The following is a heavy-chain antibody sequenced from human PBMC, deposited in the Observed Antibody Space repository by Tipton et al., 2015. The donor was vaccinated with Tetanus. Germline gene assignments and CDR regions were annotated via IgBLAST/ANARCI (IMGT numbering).Heavy chain of an antibody. CDR2: INQDESET. V-gene: IGHV3-7*01. Sequence: SLRLSCAASGFTFSTSWMTWVRQAPGKGLEWVANINQDESETYYVDSVKGRFTISRDNAKNSLYLQMNSLRAEDTAVYYCAKEYGSGWYVVNYWGQGTLVTVSS. CDR3: AKEYGSGWYVVNY. J-gene: IGHJ4*02. CDR1: GFTFSTSW. D-gene: IGHD6-19*01.